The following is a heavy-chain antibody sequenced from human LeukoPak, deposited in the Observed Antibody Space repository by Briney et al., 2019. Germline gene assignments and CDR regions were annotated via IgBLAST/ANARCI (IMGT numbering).Heavy chain of an antibody. CDR2: IYYSGSA. D-gene: IGHD3-22*01. CDR1: GGSISSYY. J-gene: IGHJ3*02. V-gene: IGHV4-59*01. Sequence: SETLSLTCTVSGGSISSYYWSWIRQPPGKGLEWSGDIYYSGSANYNPSLKSRVTISVDTSKNQFSLKLSSVTAADTAVYYCARGYKSTMIVVGGYFDIWGQGTMVTVSS. CDR3: ARGYKSTMIVVGGYFDI.